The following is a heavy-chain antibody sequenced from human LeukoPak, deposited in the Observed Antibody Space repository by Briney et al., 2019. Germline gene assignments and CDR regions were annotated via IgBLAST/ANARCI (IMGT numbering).Heavy chain of an antibody. D-gene: IGHD3-22*01. J-gene: IGHJ4*02. CDR3: ARAPGYYYDSSGYCLDY. V-gene: IGHV4-34*01. CDR1: GGSLSGFY. Sequence: SETLSLNCSVYGGSLSGFYRSWIRQAPGKGLEWIGEIHHSGRTSHNPSLKSRVTMSVDTSTNQFSLKMSAVTAADTAVYYCARAPGYYYDSSGYCLDYWGQGSMVTVSS. CDR2: IHHSGRT.